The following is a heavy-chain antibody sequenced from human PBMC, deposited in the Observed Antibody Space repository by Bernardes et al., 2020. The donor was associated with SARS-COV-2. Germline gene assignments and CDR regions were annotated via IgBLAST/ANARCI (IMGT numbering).Heavy chain of an antibody. CDR1: GFSLNTAEMR. Sequence: SGPTLVKPTQTLTLTCTFSGFSLNTAEMRVSWIRQPPGKALEWLARIDWDNDEFYSTSLTTRLTISKDTSKNQVVLTMTNMDPVDTGTYYCARTDTNGYYDYWGQGILVTVSS. D-gene: IGHD3-22*01. V-gene: IGHV2-70*04. CDR2: IDWDNDE. CDR3: ARTDTNGYYDY. J-gene: IGHJ4*02.